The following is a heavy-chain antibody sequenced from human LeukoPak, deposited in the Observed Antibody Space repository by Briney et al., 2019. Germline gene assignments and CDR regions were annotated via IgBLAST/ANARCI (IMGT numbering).Heavy chain of an antibody. CDR2: VYYSGST. V-gene: IGHV4-59*01. J-gene: IGHJ4*02. CDR1: GGSIGSYH. Sequence: SETLSLTCTVSGGSIGSYHWTWIRKPPGKGLEWIGYVYYSGSTNYNPSLKSRVTISVDTSKNQFSLKLSSVTAADTAVYYCTRSYNWNYGPFDYWGQGTLVTVSS. D-gene: IGHD1-7*01. CDR3: TRSYNWNYGPFDY.